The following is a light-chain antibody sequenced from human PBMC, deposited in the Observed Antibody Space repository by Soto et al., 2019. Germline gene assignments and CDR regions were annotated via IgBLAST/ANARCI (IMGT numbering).Light chain of an antibody. J-gene: IGKJ5*01. CDR1: QSVSSN. Sequence: EIVMTQSPATLSVSPGERATLSCRASQSVSSNLAWYQQKPGQAPRLLIYGASSRATGIPDRLSGSGSGTDFTLTISRLEPEDFAVYYCQQDYNLPITFGQGTRLEI. CDR2: GAS. CDR3: QQDYNLPIT. V-gene: IGKV3D-15*02.